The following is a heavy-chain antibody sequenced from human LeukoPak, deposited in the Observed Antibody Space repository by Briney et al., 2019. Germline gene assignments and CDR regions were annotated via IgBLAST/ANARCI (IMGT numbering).Heavy chain of an antibody. D-gene: IGHD1-26*01. V-gene: IGHV1-69*04. CDR1: GYTFTSYG. Sequence: SVKVSCKASGYTFTSYGISWVRQAPGQGLEWMGRIIPILGIANYAQKFQGRVTITADKSTSTDYMELSSLRSEDTAVYYCARGVVGATTYAFDIWGQGTMVTVSS. J-gene: IGHJ3*02. CDR2: IIPILGIA. CDR3: ARGVVGATTYAFDI.